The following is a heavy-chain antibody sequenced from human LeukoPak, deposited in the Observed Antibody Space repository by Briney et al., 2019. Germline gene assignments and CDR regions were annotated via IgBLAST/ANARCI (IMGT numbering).Heavy chain of an antibody. CDR2: INPSGGST. Sequence: ASVKVSCKASGYTFTSYYMHWVRQAPGQGFEWMGIINPSGGSTSYAQKFQGRVTMTRDTSTSTVYMELSSLRSEDTAVYYCARGAPTYSSGWSNWFDPWGQGTLVTVSS. J-gene: IGHJ5*02. V-gene: IGHV1-46*01. D-gene: IGHD6-19*01. CDR1: GYTFTSYY. CDR3: ARGAPTYSSGWSNWFDP.